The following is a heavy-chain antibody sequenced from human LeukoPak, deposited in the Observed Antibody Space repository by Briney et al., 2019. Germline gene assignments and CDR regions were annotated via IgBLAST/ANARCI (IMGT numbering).Heavy chain of an antibody. CDR3: ARERRWLQFGGNWFDP. J-gene: IGHJ5*02. Sequence: PSETLSLTCTVSGGSISSYYWSWVRQPPGKGLEWIGYIYYRGSTNYNPSLKSRVTISVDTSKNQFSLKLSSVTAADTAVYYCARERRWLQFGGNWFDPWGQGTLVTVSS. D-gene: IGHD5-24*01. CDR1: GGSISSYY. CDR2: IYYRGST. V-gene: IGHV4-59*01.